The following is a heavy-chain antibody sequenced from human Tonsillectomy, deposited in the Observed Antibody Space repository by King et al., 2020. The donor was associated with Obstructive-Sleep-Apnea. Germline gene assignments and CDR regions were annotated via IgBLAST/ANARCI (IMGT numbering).Heavy chain of an antibody. V-gene: IGHV3-30-3*01. CDR2: ISYDGSNK. CDR3: ARGGYSSGWYKEGFFDY. CDR1: GFTFSSYA. Sequence: VQLVESGGGVVQPGRSLRLSCAASGFTFSSYAMHWVRQAPGKGLEWVAVISYDGSNKYYADSVKGRFTISRHNSKKTLYLQMNSLRAEDTAVYYCARGGYSSGWYKEGFFDYWGQGTLVTVSS. D-gene: IGHD6-19*01. J-gene: IGHJ4*02.